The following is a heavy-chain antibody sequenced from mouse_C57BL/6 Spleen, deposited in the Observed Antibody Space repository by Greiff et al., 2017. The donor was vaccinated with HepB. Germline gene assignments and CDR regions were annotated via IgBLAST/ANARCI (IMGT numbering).Heavy chain of an antibody. CDR1: GYTFTSYW. CDR2: INPSNGGT. V-gene: IGHV1-53*01. J-gene: IGHJ2*01. Sequence: VQLQPPGPELVKPGASVQLSCKASGYTFTSYWMHWVKQRPGQGLEWIGNINPSNGGTTYNEKFKSKATLTVDTSSSTAYMQHSSLTSEDSAVYEGAREYYGSHWGQGTTRTVAS. D-gene: IGHD1-1*01. CDR3: AREYYGSH.